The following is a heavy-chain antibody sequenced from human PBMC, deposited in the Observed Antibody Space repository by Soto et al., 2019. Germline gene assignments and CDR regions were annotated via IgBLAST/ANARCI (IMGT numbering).Heavy chain of an antibody. J-gene: IGHJ6*02. D-gene: IGHD2-15*01. CDR2: IIPIFVTG. CDR1: GDTFSSYA. V-gene: IGHV1-69*01. Sequence: QVQLVQSGAEVKKPGSSVKVSCKASGDTFSSYAISWVRQAPGQGLEWMGGIIPIFVTGNYAQKFQGRVTTTADENTSTDYMELSSLRSEDTAVYYCARDGSGPRSRASPMDVWGQGTKVTVSS. CDR3: ARDGSGPRSRASPMDV.